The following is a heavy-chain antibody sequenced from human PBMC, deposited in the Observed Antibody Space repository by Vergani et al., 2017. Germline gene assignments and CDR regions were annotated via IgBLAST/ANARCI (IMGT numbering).Heavy chain of an antibody. Sequence: QVQLVQSGAEVKKPGASVKVSCKASGYTFTGYYMHWVRQAPGQGLEWMGWINPNSGGTNYAQKFQGRVTITRDTSISTAYMELSRLRSADTAVYYCARGRRITGPSHLYNWFDPWGQGTLVTVSS. J-gene: IGHJ5*02. CDR2: INPNSGGT. CDR3: ARGRRITGPSHLYNWFDP. D-gene: IGHD1-14*01. V-gene: IGHV1-2*02. CDR1: GYTFTGYY.